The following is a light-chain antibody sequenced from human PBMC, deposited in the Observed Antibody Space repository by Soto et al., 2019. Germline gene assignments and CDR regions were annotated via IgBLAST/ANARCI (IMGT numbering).Light chain of an antibody. CDR2: DVS. V-gene: IGLV2-14*03. Sequence: QSALTQPASVSGSPGQSITISCTGTSSDIGGYNYVSWYQHLPGKAPKLMIYDVSNRPSGVPDRFSGSKSGNTASLTISGLQAEDEADYYCSSFTPTSTHVFGSGTKVTVL. J-gene: IGLJ1*01. CDR1: SSDIGGYNY. CDR3: SSFTPTSTHV.